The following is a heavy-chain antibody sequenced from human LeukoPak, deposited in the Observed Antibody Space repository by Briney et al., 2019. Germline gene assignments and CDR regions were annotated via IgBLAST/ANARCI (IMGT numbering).Heavy chain of an antibody. Sequence: GGSLRLSCVASGFTFSDYYMSWIRQAPGKGLEWISYITNSGSTTFYADSVKGRFSISRDNANNSLFLQMNSLRAEDTAVYYCTRDVRLRHKYYYMDVWGKGTTVTVSS. CDR1: GFTFSDYY. V-gene: IGHV3-11*04. CDR3: TRDVRLRHKYYYMDV. J-gene: IGHJ6*03. D-gene: IGHD4-17*01. CDR2: ITNSGSTT.